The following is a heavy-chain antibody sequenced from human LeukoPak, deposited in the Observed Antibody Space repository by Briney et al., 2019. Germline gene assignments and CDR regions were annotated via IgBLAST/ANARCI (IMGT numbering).Heavy chain of an antibody. CDR3: VRGFSGVVGDH. V-gene: IGHV4-34*01. J-gene: IGHJ4*02. CDR2: IKDGGIT. Sequence: KPSETLSLTCTVYSGSFSGYYWSWTRLPPGKGLEWIGEIKDGGITNYNPSLRSRVTISKDTSNNQLSLKLHSATAADTAVYYCVRGFSGVVGDHWGQGSLVTVSS. D-gene: IGHD3-10*01. CDR1: SGSFSGYY.